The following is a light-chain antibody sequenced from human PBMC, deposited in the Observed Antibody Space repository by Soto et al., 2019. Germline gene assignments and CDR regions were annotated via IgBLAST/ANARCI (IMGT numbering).Light chain of an antibody. CDR2: GNT. V-gene: IGLV1-40*01. CDR1: SSNIGAGYD. J-gene: IGLJ2*01. Sequence: QSALTQPPSVSGAPGQRVTISCTGSSSNIGAGYDVHWYQQLPGRAPKLLIYGNTNRPSGVPDRFSGSKSGTSASLAITGLQAEEQADYYFLSFDSSMSVVFGGGTKVTVL. CDR3: LSFDSSMSVV.